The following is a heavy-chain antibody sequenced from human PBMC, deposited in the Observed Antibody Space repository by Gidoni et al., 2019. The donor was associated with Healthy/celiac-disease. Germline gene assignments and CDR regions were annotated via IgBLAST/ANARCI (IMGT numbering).Heavy chain of an antibody. CDR3: ARAGDFLRRMFDP. CDR1: GGTFSSYA. CDR2: IIPILGIA. Sequence: QVQLVQSGAEVKKPGSSVKVSCKASGGTFSSYAISWVRQAPGQGLEWMGRIIPILGIANYEQKFQGRVTITADKSTSTAYMELSSLRSEDTAVYYCARAGDFLRRMFDPWGQGTLVTVSS. D-gene: IGHD3-10*01. J-gene: IGHJ5*02. V-gene: IGHV1-69*04.